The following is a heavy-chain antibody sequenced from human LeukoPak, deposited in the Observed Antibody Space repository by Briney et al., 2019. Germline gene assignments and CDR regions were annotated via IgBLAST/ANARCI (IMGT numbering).Heavy chain of an antibody. J-gene: IGHJ5*02. CDR1: GYTFTIYD. CDR3: ARSGFGSGISFDL. V-gene: IGHV1-8*01. CDR2: MNPNSGDT. Sequence: ASVNVSYRASGYTFTIYDINWVRQATGQGLEWRGWMNPNSGDTGYPQKFQGRVTMTRDTSITTAYMELSSLRSEDTAVYYCARSGFGSGISFDLWGQGTLVTVSS. D-gene: IGHD3-10*01.